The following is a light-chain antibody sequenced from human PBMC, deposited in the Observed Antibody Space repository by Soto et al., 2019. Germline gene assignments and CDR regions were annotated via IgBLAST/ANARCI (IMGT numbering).Light chain of an antibody. V-gene: IGKV1-39*01. J-gene: IGKJ2*01. Sequence: DIQMTQSPSSLSASVGDRVTITCRASESISRYLSWYQHKPGKAPKHLIYAASSLQSGVLSRFSRSGSGTDFTLTISSLQPEDFATYYCQQSFITPYTFGQETKLEIK. CDR1: ESISRY. CDR2: AAS. CDR3: QQSFITPYT.